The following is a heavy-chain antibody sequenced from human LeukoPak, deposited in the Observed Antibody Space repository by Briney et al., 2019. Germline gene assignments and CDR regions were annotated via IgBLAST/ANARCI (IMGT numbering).Heavy chain of an antibody. CDR1: GGSISSSSYY. V-gene: IGHV4-39*07. J-gene: IGHJ4*02. CDR3: ARAPRYYGNDY. CDR2: IYYSGST. Sequence: SETLSLTCTVSGGSISSSSYYWGWIRQPPGKGLEWIGSIYYSGSTYYNPSLKSRVTISVDTSKNQFSLKLSSVTAADTAVYYCARAPRYYGNDYWGQGTLVTVSS. D-gene: IGHD3-10*01.